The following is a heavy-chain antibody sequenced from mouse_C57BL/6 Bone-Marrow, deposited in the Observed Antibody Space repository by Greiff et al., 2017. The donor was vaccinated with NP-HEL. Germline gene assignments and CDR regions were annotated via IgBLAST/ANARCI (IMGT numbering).Heavy chain of an antibody. D-gene: IGHD2-5*01. CDR3: ARSPYYSNYVAWFAY. Sequence: EVKLQESGPELVKPGASVQMSCKASGYTFTDYNMHWVKQSHGKSLEWIGYINPNNGGTSYNQKFKGKATLTVNKSSSTAYMELRSLTSEDAAVYYCARSPYYSNYVAWFAYWGQGTLVTVSA. CDR2: INPNNGGT. CDR1: GYTFTDYN. J-gene: IGHJ3*01. V-gene: IGHV1-22*01.